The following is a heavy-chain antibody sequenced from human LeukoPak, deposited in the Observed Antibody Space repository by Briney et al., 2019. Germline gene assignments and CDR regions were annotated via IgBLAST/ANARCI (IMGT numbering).Heavy chain of an antibody. D-gene: IGHD6-13*01. J-gene: IGHJ4*01. V-gene: IGHV3-48*04. CDR3: ATSQGSWPDYFDY. Sequence: GGSLRLSCAASGFIFSNYGMSWVRQAPGKGLEGVAYISTSGNSIYYADSVKGRFTISRANAKSSPFLQMNSLRAEDTAVYYCATSQGSWPDYFDYWGQGTLVTVSS. CDR2: ISTSGNSI. CDR1: GFIFSNYG.